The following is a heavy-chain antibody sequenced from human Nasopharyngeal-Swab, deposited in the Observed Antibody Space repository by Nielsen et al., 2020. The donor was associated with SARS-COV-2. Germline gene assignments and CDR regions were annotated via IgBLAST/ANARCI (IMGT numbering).Heavy chain of an antibody. CDR1: GFTFSNAW. Sequence: GESLKISCAASGFTFSNAWMSWVRQAPGKGLEWVGRSKSKTDGGTTDYTAPVTGRFTISRDDSENTLYLQMNGLKTEDTAVYFCTPDDRALDYWGQGTLVTVSS. CDR3: TPDDRALDY. J-gene: IGHJ4*02. CDR2: SKSKTDGGTT. V-gene: IGHV3-15*01.